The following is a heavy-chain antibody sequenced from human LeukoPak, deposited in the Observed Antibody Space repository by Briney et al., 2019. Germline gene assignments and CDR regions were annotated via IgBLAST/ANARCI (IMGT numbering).Heavy chain of an antibody. CDR1: GFTFSNYW. D-gene: IGHD3-10*01. Sequence: GGSLRLSCAASGFTFSNYWMSWVRQAPGKGLEWVANIRQDGSEKNSVDSVKGRFTISRDNAKNSLYLQMNSLRAEDTAVYYCASGLSMVRGGNWFDPWGQGTLVTVSS. CDR2: IRQDGSEK. V-gene: IGHV3-7*03. CDR3: ASGLSMVRGGNWFDP. J-gene: IGHJ5*02.